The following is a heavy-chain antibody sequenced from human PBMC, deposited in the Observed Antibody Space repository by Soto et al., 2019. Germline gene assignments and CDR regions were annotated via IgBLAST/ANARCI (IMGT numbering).Heavy chain of an antibody. CDR3: ERDNNWSLDY. Sequence: RDSCAAAGGTFSNHWVHWVRQAPGKGLVWVSHIKTDGSFTRDADSLKGRFTISRDNARNTLYLQMNGLRAEDTAIYYCERDNNWSLDYWGQGTLVTVPS. CDR2: IKTDGSFT. V-gene: IGHV3-74*01. CDR1: GGTFSNHW. J-gene: IGHJ4*02. D-gene: IGHD1-1*01.